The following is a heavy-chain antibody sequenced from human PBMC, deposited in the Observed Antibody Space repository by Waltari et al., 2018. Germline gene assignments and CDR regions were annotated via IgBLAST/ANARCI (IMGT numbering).Heavy chain of an antibody. CDR3: ARNRERIMITFGGDPGYYYYGMDV. CDR1: GGTFSSYA. J-gene: IGHJ6*02. D-gene: IGHD3-16*01. Sequence: QVQLVQSGAEVKKPGSSVKVSCKASGGTFSSYAIRWWRQAPGPGFEWMGGIIPIFGTANYAQKFQGRVTITADESTSTAYMELSSLRSEDTAVYYCARNRERIMITFGGDPGYYYYGMDVWGQGTTVTVSS. V-gene: IGHV1-69*13. CDR2: IIPIFGTA.